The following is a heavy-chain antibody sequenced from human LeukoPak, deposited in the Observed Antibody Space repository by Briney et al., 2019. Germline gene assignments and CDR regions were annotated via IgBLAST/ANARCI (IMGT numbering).Heavy chain of an antibody. V-gene: IGHV3-48*02. Sequence: GGSLRLSCSASGFTFSTYSMTWVRQAPGKGLEWVSYMSGDGKTIFYADYVRGRFTISRDNAKNSLYLQMNSLRDEDTAVYYCARDLADSSGWFRGFDSWGQGTLVTVSS. CDR2: MSGDGKTI. D-gene: IGHD6-19*01. CDR1: GFTFSTYS. J-gene: IGHJ4*02. CDR3: ARDLADSSGWFRGFDS.